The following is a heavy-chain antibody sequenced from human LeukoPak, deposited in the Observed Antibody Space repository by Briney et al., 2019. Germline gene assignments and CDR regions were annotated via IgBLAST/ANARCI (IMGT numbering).Heavy chain of an antibody. V-gene: IGHV1-3*03. D-gene: IGHD3-22*01. J-gene: IGHJ4*02. CDR2: INAGNGNT. CDR3: AREGDHYYDSSGYYLDY. CDR1: GGTFSSYA. Sequence: ASVKVSCKASGGTFSSYAISWVRQAPGQRLEWMGWINAGNGNTKYSQEFQGRVTITRDTSASTAYMELSSLRSEDMAVYYCAREGDHYYDSSGYYLDYWGQGTLVTVSS.